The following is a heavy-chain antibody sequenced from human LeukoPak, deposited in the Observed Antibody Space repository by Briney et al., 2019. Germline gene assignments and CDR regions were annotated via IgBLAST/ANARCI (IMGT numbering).Heavy chain of an antibody. V-gene: IGHV1-46*01. CDR3: ARELTLQQWLVPGAFDI. Sequence: ASVKVSCKASGYTFTSYYMHWVRQAPGQGLEWMGIINPSGGSTSYAQKFQGRVTMTRDTSTSTVYMELSSLRSEDTAAYYCARELTLQQWLVPGAFDIWGQRTMVTVSS. CDR1: GYTFTSYY. J-gene: IGHJ3*02. D-gene: IGHD6-19*01. CDR2: INPSGGST.